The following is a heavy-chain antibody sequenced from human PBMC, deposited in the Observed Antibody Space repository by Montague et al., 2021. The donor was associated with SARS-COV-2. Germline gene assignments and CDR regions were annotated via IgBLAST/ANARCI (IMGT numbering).Heavy chain of an antibody. V-gene: IGHV4-34*01. CDR2: IYHSGST. J-gene: IGHJ4*02. CDR3: ASRGAGWFGSNPERFDY. D-gene: IGHD3-10*01. CDR1: GGSFSGYY. Sequence: SETLSLTCAVYGGSFSGYYWSWIRQPPGKGLEWIGEIYHSGSTNYNPSLKSRVTISVDKSKNQFSLKLNSVTAADTAVYYCASRGAGWFGSNPERFDYWGKGTLVTVSS.